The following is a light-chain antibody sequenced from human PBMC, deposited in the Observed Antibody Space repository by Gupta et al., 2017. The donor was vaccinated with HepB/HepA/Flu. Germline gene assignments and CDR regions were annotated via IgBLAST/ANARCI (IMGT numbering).Light chain of an antibody. CDR2: KAS. V-gene: IGKV1-5*03. Sequence: DIQMTQSPSTLSASVGDRVTITCRASQSISSWLAWYQQKPGKAPKLLIYKASSLESGVPSRFSGSGSGTEFTLTSRSLKPDDCATYYCQQYKSYTYTFGQGTKLEIK. CDR3: QQYKSYTYT. CDR1: QSISSW. J-gene: IGKJ2*01.